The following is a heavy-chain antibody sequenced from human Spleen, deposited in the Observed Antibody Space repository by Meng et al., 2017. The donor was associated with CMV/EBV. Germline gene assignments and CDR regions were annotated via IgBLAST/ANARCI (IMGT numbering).Heavy chain of an antibody. Sequence: VSVKVSCKASGYTFNGHYILWVRQAPGQGLEWIGWINPDSGRTNYAQKFQGRSIMTRDMSTTTAHMEVNGVRSDDTACYYCARSVVAAPYFIDYWGQGTLVTVSS. CDR2: INPDSGRT. J-gene: IGHJ4*02. CDR3: ARSVVAAPYFIDY. D-gene: IGHD2-15*01. V-gene: IGHV1-2*02. CDR1: GYTFNGHY.